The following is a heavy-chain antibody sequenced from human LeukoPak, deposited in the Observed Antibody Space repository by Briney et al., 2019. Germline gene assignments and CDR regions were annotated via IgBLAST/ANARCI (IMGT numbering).Heavy chain of an antibody. CDR2: ISSGSSTK. CDR1: GFTFNSYS. J-gene: IGHJ4*02. V-gene: IGHV3-48*04. Sequence: GGSLRLSCAASGFTFNSYSMNWVRQAPGKGLEWVSYISSGSSTKYYADSVKGRFTISRDNAKNSLYLQMNSLRAEDTAVYYCARPPGDYWGQGTLVTVPS. CDR3: ARPPGDY.